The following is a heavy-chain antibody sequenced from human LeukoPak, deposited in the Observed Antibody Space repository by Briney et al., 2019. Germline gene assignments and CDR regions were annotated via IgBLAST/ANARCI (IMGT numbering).Heavy chain of an antibody. CDR3: AKDGVPDHGSYGPREYYFDY. J-gene: IGHJ4*02. CDR1: GFTVSSNY. Sequence: PGGSLRLSCAASGFTVSSNYMSWVRQAPGKGLEWVSVIYSGGSTYYADSVKGRFTISRDNFKNTLYLQMNSLRAEDTAVYYCAKDGVPDHGSYGPREYYFDYWGQGTLVTVSS. D-gene: IGHD5-18*01. CDR2: IYSGGST. V-gene: IGHV3-66*01.